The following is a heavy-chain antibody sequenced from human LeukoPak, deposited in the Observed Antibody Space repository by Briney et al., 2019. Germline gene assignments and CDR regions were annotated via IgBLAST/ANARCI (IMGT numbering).Heavy chain of an antibody. CDR2: MNPNSGNT. CDR3: ASGAISSGWYRFDY. D-gene: IGHD6-19*01. J-gene: IGHJ4*02. Sequence: ASVKVSCKASGYTFTSYDINWVRQATGQGLEWMGWMNPNSGNTGYAQKFQGRVTMTRDMSTSTVYMELSSLRSEDTAVYYCASGAISSGWYRFDYWGQGTLVTVSS. V-gene: IGHV1-8*01. CDR1: GYTFTSYD.